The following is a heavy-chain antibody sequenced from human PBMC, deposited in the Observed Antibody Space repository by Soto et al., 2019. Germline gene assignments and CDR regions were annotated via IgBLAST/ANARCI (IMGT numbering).Heavy chain of an antibody. Sequence: ASVKVSCKASGNTFTSFGMNWVRQAPGQRLEWLGWINGGNGKTKYSQKFQGRVIITRDTSASTAYMELSRLRSEDTAVYYCARAEYYYDSSSGDAFDIWGQGTMVTVSS. J-gene: IGHJ3*02. CDR3: ARAEYYYDSSSGDAFDI. CDR2: INGGNGKT. V-gene: IGHV1-3*01. CDR1: GNTFTSFG. D-gene: IGHD3-22*01.